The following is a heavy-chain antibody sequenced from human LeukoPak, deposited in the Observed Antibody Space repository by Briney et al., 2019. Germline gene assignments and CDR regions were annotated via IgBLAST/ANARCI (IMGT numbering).Heavy chain of an antibody. D-gene: IGHD3-3*01. CDR1: GFTFSSYA. CDR3: AKTPVRRFPLYFDY. V-gene: IGHV3-23*01. CDR2: ISGSGGST. Sequence: GGSLRLSCAASGFTFSSYAMRWVRQAPGKGREWVSGISGSGGSTDYADSLKGRFTISRDNSKNTLYLQMNSLRPEDTAVYYCAKTPVRRFPLYFDYWGQGTLVTVSS. J-gene: IGHJ4*02.